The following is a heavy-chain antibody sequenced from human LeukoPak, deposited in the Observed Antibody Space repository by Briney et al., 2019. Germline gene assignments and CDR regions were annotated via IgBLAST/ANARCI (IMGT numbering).Heavy chain of an antibody. CDR2: SYPGDSAT. D-gene: IGHD5-24*01. J-gene: IGHJ4*02. V-gene: IGHV5-51*01. CDR1: GYSITSYW. Sequence: GESLMISCTGSGYSITSYWIGLGRHTAGKVLEWMGISYPGDSATRYSPSFQGHITITTDKTITSAYLLWSSLKASDTAMYYCARRDGYNYYFDYWGQGTLVTVSS. CDR3: ARRDGYNYYFDY.